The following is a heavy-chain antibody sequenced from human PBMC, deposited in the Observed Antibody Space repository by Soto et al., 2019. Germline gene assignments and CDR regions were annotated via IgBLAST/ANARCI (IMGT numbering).Heavy chain of an antibody. J-gene: IGHJ6*02. V-gene: IGHV4-39*01. CDR2: IYYSGST. CDR3: ASPPSGKLNHYYYYGMDV. D-gene: IGHD1-26*01. CDR1: GGSISSSSYY. Sequence: PSETLSLTCTVSGGSISSSSYYWGWIRQPPGKGLEWIGSIYYSGSTYYNPSLKSRVTISVDTSKNQFSLKLSSVTAADTAVYYFASPPSGKLNHYYYYGMDVWGQGTTVTVSS.